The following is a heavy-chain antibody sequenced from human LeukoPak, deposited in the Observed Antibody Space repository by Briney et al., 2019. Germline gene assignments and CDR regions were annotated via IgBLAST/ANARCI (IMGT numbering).Heavy chain of an antibody. Sequence: PGGSLRLSCAASGFTFSSYAMSWVRQAPGKGLEWVSAISGSGGSTYYADSVEGRFTISRDNSKDTLFLQMHSLRPGDTAVYYCVREDTPATANYWGQGTLVTISS. V-gene: IGHV3-23*01. CDR2: ISGSGGST. D-gene: IGHD2-21*02. CDR1: GFTFSSYA. J-gene: IGHJ4*02. CDR3: VREDTPATANY.